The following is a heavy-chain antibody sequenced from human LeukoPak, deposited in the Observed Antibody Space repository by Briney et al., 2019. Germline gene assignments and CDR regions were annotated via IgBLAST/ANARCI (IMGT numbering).Heavy chain of an antibody. CDR2: IKSKTGGGTT. J-gene: IGHJ6*03. CDR3: TTDPLPDCSSTSCYYYYYVDV. CDR1: GFTFSNAW. Sequence: PGGSLRLSCAASGFTFSNAWMSWVRQAPGKGLEWVGRIKSKTGGGTTDYAAPVKGRFTISRDDSKNTLYLQMNSLKTEDTAVYYCTTDPLPDCSSTSCYYYYYVDVWGKGTTVTVSS. V-gene: IGHV3-15*01. D-gene: IGHD2-2*01.